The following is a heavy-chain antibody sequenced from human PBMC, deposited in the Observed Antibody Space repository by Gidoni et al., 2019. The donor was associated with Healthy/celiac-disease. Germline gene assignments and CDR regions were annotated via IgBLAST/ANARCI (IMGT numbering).Heavy chain of an antibody. CDR1: GFTFSSYD. CDR3: ARRLGGGNGMDV. D-gene: IGHD1-26*01. Sequence: EVQLVEYGGGLVQPGGSLRLSCAAYGFTFSSYDMHWVRQATGKGPLWVSAIGTAGDTYYPGSVKGRFTISIENAKDSLYLQMNSLRAGDTAVYYCARRLGGGNGMDVWGQGTTVTVSS. J-gene: IGHJ6*02. V-gene: IGHV3-13*01. CDR2: IGTAGDT.